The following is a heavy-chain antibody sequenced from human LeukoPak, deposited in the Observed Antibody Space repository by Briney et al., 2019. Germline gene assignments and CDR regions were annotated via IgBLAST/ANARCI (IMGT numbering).Heavy chain of an antibody. V-gene: IGHV4-34*01. Sequence: SETLSLTCAVYGGSFSGYYWSWIRQPPGKGLEWIGEINHSGSTNYNPSLKSRVTISVDTSKNQFSLKLSSVTAADTAVYYCASLGGAGATVTTSYYYGMDVWGKGTTVTVSS. D-gene: IGHD4-11*01. CDR1: GGSFSGYY. J-gene: IGHJ6*04. CDR3: ASLGGAGATVTTSYYYGMDV. CDR2: INHSGST.